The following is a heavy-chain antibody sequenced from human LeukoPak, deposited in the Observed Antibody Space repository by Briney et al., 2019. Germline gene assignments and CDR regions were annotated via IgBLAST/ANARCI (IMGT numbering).Heavy chain of an antibody. CDR1: GYSFTTYW. V-gene: IGHV5-51*01. Sequence: GESLKISCKGSGYSFTTYWIGWVRQMPGKGLEWMGIIYPGDSDTRYSPSFQGQVTISADKSISTAYLQWSSLKASDTAMYYCARQQQLEGGHFDYWGQGTLVTVSS. CDR3: ARQQQLEGGHFDY. J-gene: IGHJ4*02. D-gene: IGHD6-13*01. CDR2: IYPGDSDT.